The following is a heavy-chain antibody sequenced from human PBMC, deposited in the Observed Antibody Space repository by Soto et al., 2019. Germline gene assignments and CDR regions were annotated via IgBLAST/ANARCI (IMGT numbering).Heavy chain of an antibody. Sequence: AASVKVSCKASGYTFTGYYMHWVRQAPGQGLEWMGWINPNSGGTNYAQKFQGWVTMTRDTSISTAYMELSRLRSDDTAVYYCARALAVAGPLYYYYYGMDVWGQGTTVTVSS. J-gene: IGHJ6*02. CDR1: GYTFTGYY. CDR2: INPNSGGT. CDR3: ARALAVAGPLYYYYYGMDV. D-gene: IGHD6-19*01. V-gene: IGHV1-2*04.